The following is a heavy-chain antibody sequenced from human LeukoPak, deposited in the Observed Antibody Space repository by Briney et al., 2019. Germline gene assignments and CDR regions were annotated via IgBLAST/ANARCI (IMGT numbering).Heavy chain of an antibody. Sequence: GGSLRLSCAASGFTFSSYSMNWVRQAPGKGLEWVSYISSSSSTIYYADSVKGRFTISRDNAKNSLYLQMNSLRAEDTAVYYCAKDRYYGSGSYSPLFDYWGQGTLVTVSS. CDR3: AKDRYYGSGSYSPLFDY. CDR1: GFTFSSYS. J-gene: IGHJ4*02. CDR2: ISSSSSTI. D-gene: IGHD3-10*01. V-gene: IGHV3-48*01.